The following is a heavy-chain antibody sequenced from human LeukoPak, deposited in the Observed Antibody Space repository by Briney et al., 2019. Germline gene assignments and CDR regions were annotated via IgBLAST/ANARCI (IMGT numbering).Heavy chain of an antibody. D-gene: IGHD3-10*01. CDR3: ARHGSVRSPLGP. CDR1: GGSISRYY. J-gene: IGHJ5*02. Sequence: SETLSLTCTVSGGSISRYYWSWIRQPPGKGLEWIGYIYATGSTNYNPSLKCRVTISVDTSKNQFSLNLRSVTAADTAVYYCARHGSVRSPLGPWGQGNLVTVSS. CDR2: IYATGST. V-gene: IGHV4-4*09.